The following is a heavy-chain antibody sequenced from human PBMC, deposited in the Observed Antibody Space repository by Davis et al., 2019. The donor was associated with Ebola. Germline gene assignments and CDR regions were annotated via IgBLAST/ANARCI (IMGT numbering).Heavy chain of an antibody. J-gene: IGHJ6*02. Sequence: MPSETLSLTCAVYGGSFSGYYWSWIRQPPGKGLEWIGEINHSGSTNYNPSLKSRVTISVDTSKNQFSLKLSSVTAADTAVYYCARHGRTGTDNYYYYYYGMDVWGQGTTVTVSS. D-gene: IGHD1-1*01. CDR2: INHSGST. CDR3: ARHGRTGTDNYYYYYYGMDV. CDR1: GGSFSGYY. V-gene: IGHV4-34*01.